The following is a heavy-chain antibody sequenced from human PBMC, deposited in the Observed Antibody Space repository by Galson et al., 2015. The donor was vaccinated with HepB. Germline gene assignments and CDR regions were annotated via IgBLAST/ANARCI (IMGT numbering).Heavy chain of an antibody. D-gene: IGHD3/OR15-3a*01. CDR2: INPDSGAT. CDR3: ARGRAYYDIWSGYPDV. V-gene: IGHV1-2*02. CDR1: GYTFTAFY. J-gene: IGHJ6*02. Sequence: SVKVSCKASGYTFTAFYMHWVRQAPGQGLEWMGWINPDSGATNYAQKFEGRVTMTSDTSIRTTYMELSRLTPDDTAVYYCARGRAYYDIWSGYPDVWGQGTTVIISS.